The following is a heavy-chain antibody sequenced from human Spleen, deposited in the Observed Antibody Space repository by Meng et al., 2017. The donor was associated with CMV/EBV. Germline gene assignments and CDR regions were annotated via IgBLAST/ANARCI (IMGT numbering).Heavy chain of an antibody. J-gene: IGHJ2*01. CDR2: IYSGGST. D-gene: IGHD1-1*01. CDR3: ARLLDGGYWFFDL. Sequence: FAAAGLTVSNKYMSWVRQAPGKGLEWVSVIYSGGSTYYADSVKGRFTISRDNSKNTLYLQMNSLRTEDTAMYYCARLLDGGYWFFDLWGRGTLVTVSS. CDR1: GLTVSNKY. V-gene: IGHV3-53*01.